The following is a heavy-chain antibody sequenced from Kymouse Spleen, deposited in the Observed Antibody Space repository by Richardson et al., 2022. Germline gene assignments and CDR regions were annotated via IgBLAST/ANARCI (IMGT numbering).Heavy chain of an antibody. V-gene: IGHV3-21*03. CDR1: GFTFSSYS. D-gene: IGHD6-6*01. CDR2: ISSSSSYI. Sequence: EVQLVESGGGLVKPGGSLRLSCAASGFTFSSYSMNWVRQAPGKGLEWVSSISSSSSYIYYADSVKGRFTISRDNAKNSLYLQMNSLRAEDTAVYYCARKRGYSSSSWWFDPWGQGTLVTVSS. CDR3: ARKRGYSSSSWWFDP. J-gene: IGHJ5*02.